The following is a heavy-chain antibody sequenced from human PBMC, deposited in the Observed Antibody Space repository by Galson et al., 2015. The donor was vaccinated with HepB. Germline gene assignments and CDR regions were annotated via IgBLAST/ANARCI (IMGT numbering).Heavy chain of an antibody. CDR1: GGSISSYY. D-gene: IGHD4-17*01. V-gene: IGHV4-4*07. CDR3: ARDRSYTVTTIWYFDL. CDR2: IYTSGST. J-gene: IGHJ2*01. Sequence: LSLTCTVSGGSISSYYWSWIRQPAGKGLEWIGRIYTSGSTNYNPSLKSRVTMSVDTSKNQFSLKLSSVTAADTAVYYCARDRSYTVTTIWYFDLWGRGTLVTVSS.